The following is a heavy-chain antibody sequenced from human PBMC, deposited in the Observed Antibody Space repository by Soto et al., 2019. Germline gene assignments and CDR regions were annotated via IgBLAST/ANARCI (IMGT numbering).Heavy chain of an antibody. CDR3: ARERGYSGFALPYGMGV. CDR2: IIPIFGTA. V-gene: IGHV1-69*01. D-gene: IGHD5-12*01. CDR1: GGTFSSYA. J-gene: IGHJ6*02. Sequence: QVQLVQSGAEVKKPGSSVKVSCKASGGTFSSYAISWVRQAPGQGLEWMGGIIPIFGTANYAQKFQGRVTITADESTSTAYMELSSLRSEDTAVYYCARERGYSGFALPYGMGVWGQGTTVTVSS.